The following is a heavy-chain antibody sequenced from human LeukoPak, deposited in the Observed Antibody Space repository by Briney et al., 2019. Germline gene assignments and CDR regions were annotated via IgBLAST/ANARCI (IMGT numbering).Heavy chain of an antibody. J-gene: IGHJ4*02. V-gene: IGHV1-2*02. CDR1: GYTFIGYF. Sequence: ASVKVSCKASGYTFIGYFMHWVRQAPGQGPEWMGWINPNSGGTNFAQKFQGRVTMTRDTSINTAYMELSRLRFDDTAVYYCARLKMDSSRDPDCRGQGTLVAVSS. D-gene: IGHD6-19*01. CDR2: INPNSGGT. CDR3: ARLKMDSSRDPDC.